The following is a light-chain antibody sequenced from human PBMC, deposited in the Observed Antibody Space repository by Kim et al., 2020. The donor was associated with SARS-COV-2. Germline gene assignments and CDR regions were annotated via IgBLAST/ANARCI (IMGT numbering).Light chain of an antibody. CDR3: GSWDDSLNGPV. V-gene: IGLV1-47*01. J-gene: IGLJ3*02. CDR2: TDN. Sequence: QSVLTQAPSASGTPGQSVTIYCSGSSSNIGNNYVYWYQQVPGMAPKVLIHTDNRRPSGVPDRFSGFKSVTSASLAISGLRYEDEADYYCGSWDDSLNGPVFGGGTQLTVL. CDR1: SSNIGNNY.